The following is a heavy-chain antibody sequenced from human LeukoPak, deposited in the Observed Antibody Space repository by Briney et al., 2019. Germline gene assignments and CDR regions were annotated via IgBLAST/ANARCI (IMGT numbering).Heavy chain of an antibody. D-gene: IGHD2-2*01. CDR3: AKEPLGVPAAPFDY. V-gene: IGHV3-23*01. Sequence: GGSLRLSCAASGFSFSTYSFSWVRQAPGKGLEWVSGISASGGDTFYADSVKGRFTISRDNSKNTLYLQMNSLRAEDTAVYYCAKEPLGVPAAPFDYWGQGTLVTVSS. J-gene: IGHJ4*02. CDR1: GFSFSTYS. CDR2: ISASGGDT.